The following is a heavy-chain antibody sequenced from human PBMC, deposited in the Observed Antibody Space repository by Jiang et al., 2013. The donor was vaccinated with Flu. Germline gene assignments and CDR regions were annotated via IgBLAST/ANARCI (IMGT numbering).Heavy chain of an antibody. CDR2: INPSGGST. CDR3: ARAGNSSGWHFDY. D-gene: IGHD6-19*01. CDR1: GYTFTSYY. Sequence: VESGAEVKKPGPSAKVSCKASGYTFTSYYMHWVRRAPGQGLEWMGIINPSGGSTSYAQKFQGRVTMTRDTSTSTVYMELSSLRSEDTAVYYCARAGNSSGWHFDYWGQGTLVTVSS. V-gene: IGHV1-46*03. J-gene: IGHJ4*02.